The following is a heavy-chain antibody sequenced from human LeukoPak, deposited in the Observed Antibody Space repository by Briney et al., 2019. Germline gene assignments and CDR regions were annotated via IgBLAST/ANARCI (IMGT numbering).Heavy chain of an antibody. J-gene: IGHJ4*02. CDR3: ARGEDYYDSSGYYFDY. D-gene: IGHD3-22*01. Sequence: SVKVSCKASGGTFSSYAISWVRQAPGQGLEWMGGIIPIFGTANYAQKFQGRVTITTDESTSTAYMELSSLRSEDTAVYYCARGEDYYDSSGYYFDYWGQGTLVTVSS. CDR2: IIPIFGTA. V-gene: IGHV1-69*05. CDR1: GGTFSSYA.